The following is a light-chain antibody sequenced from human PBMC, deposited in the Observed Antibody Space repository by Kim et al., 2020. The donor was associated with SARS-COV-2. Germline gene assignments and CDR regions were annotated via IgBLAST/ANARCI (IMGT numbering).Light chain of an antibody. CDR1: QEIRNN. V-gene: IGKV1-17*01. CDR3: LQHNTYPIT. CDR2: GAS. Sequence: EHVGDRVTIACGSSQEIRNNLGWYQQNPGGAPKRLIYGASSLQSGVPSRFSGSGSGTEFTLTISSRQPEDFATYFCLQHNTYPITFGQRTRLEIK. J-gene: IGKJ5*01.